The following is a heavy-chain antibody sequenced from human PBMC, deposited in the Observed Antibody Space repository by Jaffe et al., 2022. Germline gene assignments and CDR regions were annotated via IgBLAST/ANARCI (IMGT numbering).Heavy chain of an antibody. CDR1: GFTFSSYW. D-gene: IGHD2-15*01. J-gene: IGHJ2*01. V-gene: IGHV3-74*01. Sequence: EMQLVESGGGLVQPGGSLRLSCAASGFTFSSYWMHWVRKAPGKGLVWVSRINTGGSSTNYADSVKGRFTISRDNAKNTLYLQMNSLRTEDTAVYYCAKEAGGGRVLEHFDLWGRGTLVTVSS. CDR3: AKEAGGGRVLEHFDL. CDR2: INTGGSST.